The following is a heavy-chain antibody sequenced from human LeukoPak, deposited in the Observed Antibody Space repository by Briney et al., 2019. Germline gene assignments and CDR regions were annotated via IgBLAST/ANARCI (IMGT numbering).Heavy chain of an antibody. CDR3: ARVQSSGYDY. V-gene: IGHV3-64*01. CDR2: ISSNGGST. J-gene: IGHJ4*02. CDR1: GFTFSSYA. D-gene: IGHD6-19*01. Sequence: GGSLRLSCAASGFTFSSYAMHWVRQAPGKGLEYVSAISSNGGSTYYANSVKGRFTISRDNSKNTLYLQMGSLRAEDMAVYYCARVQSSGYDYWGQGTLVIVSS.